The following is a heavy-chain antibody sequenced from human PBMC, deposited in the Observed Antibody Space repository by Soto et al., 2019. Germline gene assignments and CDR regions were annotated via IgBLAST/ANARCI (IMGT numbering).Heavy chain of an antibody. D-gene: IGHD5-12*01. CDR3: ARDIDGYNNWFDP. J-gene: IGHJ5*02. CDR1: GFTFSDYY. Sequence: PGGSLRLSCAASGFTFSDYYMSWIRHVPGKGLEWVSYISSSGSTIYYADSVKGRFTISRDNAKNSLYLQMNSLRAEDTAVYYCARDIDGYNNWFDPWGQGTLVTVSS. CDR2: ISSSGSTI. V-gene: IGHV3-11*01.